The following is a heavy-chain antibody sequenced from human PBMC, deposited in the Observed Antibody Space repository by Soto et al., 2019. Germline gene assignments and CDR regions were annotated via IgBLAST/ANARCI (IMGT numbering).Heavy chain of an antibody. CDR2: IYHSGST. V-gene: IGHV4-30-2*01. J-gene: IGHJ5*02. D-gene: IGHD3-22*01. CDR3: ARGWRVYYDVGWFDP. CDR1: GGSISSGGYS. Sequence: PSETLSLTCAVSGGSISSGGYSWSWIRQPPGKGLEWIGYIYHSGSTYYNPSLKSRVTISVDRSKNQFSLKLSSVTAADTAVYYCARGWRVYYDVGWFDPWGQGTLVTVSS.